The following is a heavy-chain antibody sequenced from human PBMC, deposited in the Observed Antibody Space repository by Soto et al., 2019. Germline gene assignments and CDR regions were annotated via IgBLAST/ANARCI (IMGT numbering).Heavy chain of an antibody. CDR2: IKTGNGDT. V-gene: IGHV1-3*04. CDR3: ARGDSMIVVVAFDY. Sequence: ASVKVSCKASGYTFTTYRLHCLRQAPGQGLEWMGWIKTGNGDTKYSQKFQGSVTMTTDTSTSTAYMELRSLRSDDTAVYYCARGDSMIVVVAFDYWGQGTLVTVSS. J-gene: IGHJ4*02. CDR1: GYTFTTYR. D-gene: IGHD3-22*01.